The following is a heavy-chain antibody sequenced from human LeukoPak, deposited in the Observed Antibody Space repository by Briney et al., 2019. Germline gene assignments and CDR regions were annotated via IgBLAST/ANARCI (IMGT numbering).Heavy chain of an antibody. CDR2: ISGSGVNT. D-gene: IGHD2-2*01. V-gene: IGHV3-23*01. J-gene: IGHJ4*02. CDR3: AKAVVPVTSQHYFDY. Sequence: GGSLRLSCVASGFTFRSHGMNWVRQAPGKGLEWVSAISGSGVNTYYADSVKGRFTISRDNSKNTLYLQMNSLRAEDTAVYYCAKAVVPVTSQHYFDYWGQGTLVTVSS. CDR1: GFTFRSHG.